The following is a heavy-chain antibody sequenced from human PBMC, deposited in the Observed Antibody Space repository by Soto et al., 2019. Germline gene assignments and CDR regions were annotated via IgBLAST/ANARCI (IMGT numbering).Heavy chain of an antibody. Sequence: SETLSLTCTVSGGSISGYYWSWIRQPPGKGLEWIGYMYNTGSTVYNPSLKSRVTISVDTSKNQFSMKLNSVTAADTAVYYCARDLWGYCGTDCYPLDVWGQGTTVT. J-gene: IGHJ6*02. D-gene: IGHD2-21*02. CDR2: MYNTGST. CDR3: ARDLWGYCGTDCYPLDV. V-gene: IGHV4-59*12. CDR1: GGSISGYY.